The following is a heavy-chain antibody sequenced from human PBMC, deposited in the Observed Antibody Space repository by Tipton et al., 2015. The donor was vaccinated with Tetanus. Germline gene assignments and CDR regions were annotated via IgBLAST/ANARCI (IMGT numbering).Heavy chain of an antibody. V-gene: IGHV4-31*03. CDR3: ARGRYYDYVWGSYRRFGFDY. Sequence: TLSLTCTVSGGSISSGGYYWSWIRQHPGKGLEWIGYIYYSGSTNYNPSLKSRVTISVGTSKNQFSLKLSSVTAADTAVYYCARGRYYDYVWGSYRRFGFDYWGQGTLVTVSS. CDR1: GGSISSGGYY. J-gene: IGHJ4*02. D-gene: IGHD3-16*02. CDR2: IYYSGST.